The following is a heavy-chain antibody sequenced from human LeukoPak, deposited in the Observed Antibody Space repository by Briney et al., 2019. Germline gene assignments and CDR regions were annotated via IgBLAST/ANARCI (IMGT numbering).Heavy chain of an antibody. Sequence: GESLKISCKGSGYSFTSYWIGRVRQMPGKGLEWMGIIYPGDSDTRYSPSFQGQVTISADKSISTAYLQWSSLKASDTAMYYCASSAYCGGDCYSTDAFDIWGQGTMVTVSS. CDR2: IYPGDSDT. D-gene: IGHD2-21*02. CDR1: GYSFTSYW. CDR3: ASSAYCGGDCYSTDAFDI. V-gene: IGHV5-51*01. J-gene: IGHJ3*02.